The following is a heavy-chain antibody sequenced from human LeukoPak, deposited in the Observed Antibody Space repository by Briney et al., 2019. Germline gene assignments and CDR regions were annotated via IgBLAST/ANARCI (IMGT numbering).Heavy chain of an antibody. CDR2: IKTDGSEK. J-gene: IGHJ5*02. Sequence: GGSLRLSCEASGFTSSSYWMSWVRQAPGKGLGWVANIKTDGSEKYYVDSVKGRFTISRDNAKNSLYLQMNSLRAEDTAVYYCARDYTGYFPWGQGTLVIVSS. CDR3: ARDYTGYFP. CDR1: GFTSSSYW. V-gene: IGHV3-7*03. D-gene: IGHD3-9*01.